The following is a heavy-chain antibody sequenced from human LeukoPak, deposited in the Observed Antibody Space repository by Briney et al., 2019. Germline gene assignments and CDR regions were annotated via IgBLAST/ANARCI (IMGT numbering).Heavy chain of an antibody. CDR2: INAGNGNT. Sequence: ASVKVSCKASGYTFTSYAMHWVRQAPGQRLEWMGWINAGNGNTKYSQKFQGRVTITRDTSASTAYMELSSLRSEDTAVYYCARDLRDGSGWPYWGQETLVTVSS. J-gene: IGHJ4*02. D-gene: IGHD6-19*01. V-gene: IGHV1-3*01. CDR3: ARDLRDGSGWPY. CDR1: GYTFTSYA.